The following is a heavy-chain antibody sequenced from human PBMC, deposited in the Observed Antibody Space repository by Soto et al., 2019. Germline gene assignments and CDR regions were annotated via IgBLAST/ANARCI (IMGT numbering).Heavy chain of an antibody. CDR1: GGSIRTGGYS. Sequence: HLQLQESGSGLVKPSQTLSLTCTVSGGSIRTGGYSWSWIRQPPGKGLEWIGNTSHSGNPYYNPSLKGRVTISVRGTKNQLTLRVSSGIATATAEYYCGREDCGDYGGYFDYWGQGSLMTVSP. D-gene: IGHD4-17*01. CDR3: GREDCGDYGGYFDY. V-gene: IGHV4-30-2*01. J-gene: IGHJ4*02. CDR2: TSHSGNP.